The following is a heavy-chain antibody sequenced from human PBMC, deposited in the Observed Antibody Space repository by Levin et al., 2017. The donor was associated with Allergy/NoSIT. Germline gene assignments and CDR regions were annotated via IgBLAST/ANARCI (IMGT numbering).Heavy chain of an antibody. CDR3: ARSGGNPNYNFYYGMDV. CDR1: GYIFTSYD. Sequence: GESLKISCKASGYIFTSYDINWVRQAAGQGLEWVGWMNPNSGDTDSAQKFQDRVTLTINTSISAAYMELSSLRYEDTAVYYCARSGGNPNYNFYYGMDVWGQGTTVTVSS. CDR2: MNPNSGDT. J-gene: IGHJ6*02. D-gene: IGHD4-23*01. V-gene: IGHV1-8*01.